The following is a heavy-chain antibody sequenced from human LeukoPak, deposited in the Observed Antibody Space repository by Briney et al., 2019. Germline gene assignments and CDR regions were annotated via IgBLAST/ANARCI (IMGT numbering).Heavy chain of an antibody. J-gene: IGHJ4*02. CDR1: GYTFTGYY. CDR2: INPNSGGT. Sequence: ASVKVSCKASGYTFTGYYMHWVRQAPGQGLEWMGWINPNSGGTNYAQKFQGRVTMTRDTSISTAYMELSRLRSDDTAVYYCARRRALVGAPFGYWDQGTLVTVS. V-gene: IGHV1-2*02. CDR3: ARRRALVGAPFGY. D-gene: IGHD1-26*01.